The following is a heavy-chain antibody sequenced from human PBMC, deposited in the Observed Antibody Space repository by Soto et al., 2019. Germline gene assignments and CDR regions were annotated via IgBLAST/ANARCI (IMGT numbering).Heavy chain of an antibody. Sequence: VQLVESGGGLVKTGGSLRLSCAASGFTFSNVWMSWVRQAPGKGLEWVGRIKNNVDGRITEDAAAVKCRFVISRDDSESMRYLQRSRLESEDTAVYYCTTNDAVDIWGQGTMVTGSS. CDR2: IKNNVDGRIT. J-gene: IGHJ3*02. V-gene: IGHV3-15*01. CDR1: GFTFSNVW. CDR3: TTNDAVDI.